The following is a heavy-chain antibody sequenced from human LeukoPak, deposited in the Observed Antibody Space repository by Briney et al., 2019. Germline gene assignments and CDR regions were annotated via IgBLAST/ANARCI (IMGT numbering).Heavy chain of an antibody. V-gene: IGHV4-30-4*01. Sequence: PSETLSLTCTVSGGSISSGDYYWSWIRQPPGKGLEWIGYIYYSGSTYYNPSLKSRVTISVDTSKNQFSLKLSSVTPADTAVYYCAREVVTARYYGMDVWGQGTTVTVSS. J-gene: IGHJ6*02. CDR3: AREVVTARYYGMDV. CDR2: IYYSGST. CDR1: GGSISSGDYY. D-gene: IGHD2-21*02.